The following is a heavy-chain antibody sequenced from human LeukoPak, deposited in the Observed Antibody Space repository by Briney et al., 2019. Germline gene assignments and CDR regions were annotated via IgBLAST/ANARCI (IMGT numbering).Heavy chain of an antibody. CDR2: IKSITDGGTT. V-gene: IGHV3-15*01. CDR1: GFTFINAW. J-gene: IGHJ6*03. D-gene: IGHD1-1*01. CDR3: TTGKDFYNYYFYYYMDV. Sequence: PGGSLRLSCAASGFTFINAWMTWVRQAPGKGLEWVGHIKSITDGGTTDFAAPVKGRFTTSRDDLKNTLYLQMNSLKTEDTAVYFCTTGKDFYNYYFYYYMDVWGKGTTVTVSS.